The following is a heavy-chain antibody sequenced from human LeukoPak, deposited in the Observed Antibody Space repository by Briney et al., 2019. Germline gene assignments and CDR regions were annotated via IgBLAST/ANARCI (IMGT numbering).Heavy chain of an antibody. D-gene: IGHD3-22*01. CDR3: AKDQGYYDSSPFYAIDY. Sequence: GGSLRLSCAASGFTFSSYGMHWVRQAPGKGLEWVAFIRYDGSNKYYADSVKGRFTISRDNSKNTLYLQMNSLRAEDTAVYYCAKDQGYYDSSPFYAIDYWGQGTLVTVSS. V-gene: IGHV3-30*02. J-gene: IGHJ4*02. CDR1: GFTFSSYG. CDR2: IRYDGSNK.